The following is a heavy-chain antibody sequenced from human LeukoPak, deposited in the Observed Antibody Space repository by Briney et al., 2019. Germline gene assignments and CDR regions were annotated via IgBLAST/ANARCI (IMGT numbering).Heavy chain of an antibody. D-gene: IGHD3-10*01. Sequence: SETLSLTRTVSGGSINSRSYYWGWIRQPPGKGLEWLGSIYFSGRSTYYNPSLKSRVTISLDTSRNQFSLRLTSVTAADTAVYYCARRAGSYYGSGSYSRKHAFDIWGQGTMVTVSS. CDR1: GGSINSRSYY. CDR2: IYFSGRST. J-gene: IGHJ3*02. V-gene: IGHV4-39*07. CDR3: ARRAGSYYGSGSYSRKHAFDI.